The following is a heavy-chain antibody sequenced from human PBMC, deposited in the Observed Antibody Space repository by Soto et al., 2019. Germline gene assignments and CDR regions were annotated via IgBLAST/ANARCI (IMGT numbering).Heavy chain of an antibody. CDR3: AKDLVSKYYDSSGSYFDY. J-gene: IGHJ4*02. D-gene: IGHD3-22*01. CDR1: GFTFSSYA. Sequence: EVQLLESGGGLVQPGGSLRLSCAASGFTFSSYAMSWVRQAPGKGLEWVSAISGSGGSTYYADSVKGRFTISRDNSKNTLYLQRNSLRAEDTAVYYCAKDLVSKYYDSSGSYFDYWGQGTLVTVSS. CDR2: ISGSGGST. V-gene: IGHV3-23*01.